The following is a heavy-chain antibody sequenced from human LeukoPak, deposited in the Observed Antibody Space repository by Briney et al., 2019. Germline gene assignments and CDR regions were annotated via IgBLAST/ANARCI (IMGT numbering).Heavy chain of an antibody. J-gene: IGHJ6*03. CDR1: GFTFSSYS. CDR2: ISSSSSYI. CDR3: ARVFGELLPPGYYYYYMDV. V-gene: IGHV3-21*01. D-gene: IGHD3-10*02. Sequence: GGSLRLSCAASGFTFSSYSMNWVRQAPGKGLEWVSSISSSSSYIYYADSVKGRFTISRDNAKNSLYLQMNSLRAEDTAVYYCARVFGELLPPGYYYYYMDVWGEGTTVTVSS.